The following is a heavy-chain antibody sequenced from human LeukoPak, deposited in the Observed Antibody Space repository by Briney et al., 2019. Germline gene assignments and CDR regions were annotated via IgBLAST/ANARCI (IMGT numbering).Heavy chain of an antibody. CDR3: AKSLYCNGGSCYSFYYYYYYMDV. CDR2: ISGSGGST. CDR1: GFTFSSYA. J-gene: IGHJ6*03. V-gene: IGHV3-23*01. Sequence: GGSLRLSCAASGFTFSSYAMSWVRQAPGKGPEWVSAISGSGGSTYYADSVKGRFTISRDNSKNTLYLQMNSLRAEDTAVYYCAKSLYCNGGSCYSFYYYYYYMDVWGKGTTVTVSS. D-gene: IGHD2-15*01.